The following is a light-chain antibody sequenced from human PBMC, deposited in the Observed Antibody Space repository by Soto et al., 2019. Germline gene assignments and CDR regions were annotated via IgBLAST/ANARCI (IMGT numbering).Light chain of an antibody. V-gene: IGKV1-5*01. CDR3: QHYNSYLYT. CDR1: QSISSW. J-gene: IGKJ2*01. Sequence: DIQMTQSPSTLSASVGDRVTITCRASQSISSWLAWYQQKPGKAPKLLIYDASSLESGVPSRFSGSGSGTEFTRTISSLQPDDFATYYYQHYNSYLYTFGQGTKLEIK. CDR2: DAS.